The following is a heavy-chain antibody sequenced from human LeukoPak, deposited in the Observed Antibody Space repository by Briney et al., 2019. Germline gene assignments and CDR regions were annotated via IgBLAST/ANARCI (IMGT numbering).Heavy chain of an antibody. V-gene: IGHV3-11*04. Sequence: GGSLRLSCAASGFTFTDYYMTWIRQAPGKGLEWVSYIGTSGTTIHYADSVKGRFTISRDNAKNTLYLQMNSLRAEDTAVYYCARASSSGYSWGQGTLVTVSS. CDR3: ARASSSGYS. J-gene: IGHJ4*02. CDR2: IGTSGTTI. CDR1: GFTFTDYY. D-gene: IGHD3-22*01.